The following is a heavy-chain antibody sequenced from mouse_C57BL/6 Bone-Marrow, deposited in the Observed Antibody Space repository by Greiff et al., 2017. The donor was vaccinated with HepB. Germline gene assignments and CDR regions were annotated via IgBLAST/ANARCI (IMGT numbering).Heavy chain of an antibody. CDR3: AREIGTTVVEGY. CDR1: GYTFTDYY. J-gene: IGHJ2*01. V-gene: IGHV1-19*01. D-gene: IGHD1-1*01. CDR2: INPYNGGT. Sequence: VQLQQSGPVLVKPGASVKMSCKASGYTFTDYYMNWVKQSHGKSLEWIGVINPYNGGTSYNQKFKGKATLTVDKSSSTAYMQLNSLTSEDSAVYYCAREIGTTVVEGYWGQGTTLTVSS.